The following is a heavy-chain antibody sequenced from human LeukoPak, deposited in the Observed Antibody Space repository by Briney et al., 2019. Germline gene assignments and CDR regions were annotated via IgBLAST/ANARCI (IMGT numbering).Heavy chain of an antibody. CDR3: AKERSMQQLSAFDY. V-gene: IGHV3-33*06. CDR1: GFTFSSYG. CDR2: IWYDGSNK. D-gene: IGHD6-13*01. Sequence: PGRSLRLSCAASGFTFSSYGMHWVRQAPGKGLEWVAVIWYDGSNKYYADSVKGRFTISRDNSKNTLYLQMNSLRAEDTAVYYCAKERSMQQLSAFDYWGQGTLVTVSS. J-gene: IGHJ4*02.